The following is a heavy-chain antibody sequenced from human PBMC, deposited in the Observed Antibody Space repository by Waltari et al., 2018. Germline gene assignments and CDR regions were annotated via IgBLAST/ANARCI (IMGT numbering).Heavy chain of an antibody. Sequence: QLQLQESGPGLVKPSETLSLTCTVSGVSINTYYWTWARQSAGGGLEWIGRIYASGHIDYTPSLKSRLTMSVDTSQNQISLKVNSVTAADTAVYYCGRKDGDIWGQGTLVTVSS. V-gene: IGHV4-4*07. CDR1: GVSINTYY. CDR2: IYASGHI. D-gene: IGHD7-27*01. J-gene: IGHJ4*02. CDR3: GRKDGDI.